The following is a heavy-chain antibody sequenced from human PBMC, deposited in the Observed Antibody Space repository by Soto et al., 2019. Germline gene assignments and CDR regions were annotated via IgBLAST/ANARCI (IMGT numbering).Heavy chain of an antibody. J-gene: IGHJ3*02. CDR2: INPNSGGT. D-gene: IGHD3-10*01. CDR3: AREYGSGSYYTDAFDI. V-gene: IGHV1-2*02. CDR1: GYTFTGYY. Sequence: ASVKVSCKASGYTFTGYYMHWVRQAPGQGLEWMGWINPNSGGTNYAQKFQGRVTMTRDTSISTAYMELSRLRSDDTAVYYCAREYGSGSYYTDAFDIWGQRTVVTVSS.